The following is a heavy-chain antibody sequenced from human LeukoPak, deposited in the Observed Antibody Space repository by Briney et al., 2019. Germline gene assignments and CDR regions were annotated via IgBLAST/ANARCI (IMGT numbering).Heavy chain of an antibody. CDR3: ARDSGFSGTQRGEY. Sequence: GGSLRLSCAASGFTFSSYPMHWVRQAPGKGLEWVAVISYDENTKYYADSVKGRFTISRDNFKYTLYLQMNSLRTEDTAVYYCARDSGFSGTQRGEYWGQGTLVTVSS. CDR2: ISYDENTK. V-gene: IGHV3-30*04. D-gene: IGHD3/OR15-3a*01. J-gene: IGHJ4*02. CDR1: GFTFSSYP.